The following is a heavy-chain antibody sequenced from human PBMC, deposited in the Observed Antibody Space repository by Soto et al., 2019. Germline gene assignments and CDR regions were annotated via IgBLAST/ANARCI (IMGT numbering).Heavy chain of an antibody. V-gene: IGHV1-8*01. CDR1: GYTFTSYD. D-gene: IGHD6-13*01. Sequence: QVQLVQSGAEVKKPGASVKVSCKASGYTFTSYDINWVRQATGQGLEWMGWMNPNSGNTGYAQKFQGRVTMTRNTPISQAYMDPSSLTTEDTAVYSCPKRQCSSWSYDYSGQGTLVPVSS. CDR2: MNPNSGNT. J-gene: IGHJ4*02. CDR3: PKRQCSSWSYDY.